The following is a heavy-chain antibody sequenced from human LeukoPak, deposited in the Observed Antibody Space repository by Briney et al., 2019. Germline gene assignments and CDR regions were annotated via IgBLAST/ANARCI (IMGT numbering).Heavy chain of an antibody. J-gene: IGHJ4*02. Sequence: SETLSLTCTVSGGSISSHYWSWIRQPPGKGLEWIGYIYYSGSTNYNPSLKSRISISVDTSKSQFSLKLRSVTAADTAVYYCARRYYFVSGSYYPFDFWGQGTLVTVSS. V-gene: IGHV4-59*08. CDR2: IYYSGST. D-gene: IGHD3-10*01. CDR1: GGSISSHY. CDR3: ARRYYFVSGSYYPFDF.